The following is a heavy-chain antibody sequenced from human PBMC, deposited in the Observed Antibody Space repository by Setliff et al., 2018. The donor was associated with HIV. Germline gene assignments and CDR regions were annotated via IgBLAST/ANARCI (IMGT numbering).Heavy chain of an antibody. Sequence: SETLSLTCTVSGDSISSANYFWNWIRQPAGKGLEWIGHIYTTGRTNDNPSLKSRVTISLDTSKNQFSLKLSSVTAADTAVYYCARESRANYHYYYVHVWGKGTTVTVSS. V-gene: IGHV4-61*09. J-gene: IGHJ6*03. CDR1: GDSISSANYF. CDR2: IYTTGRT. CDR3: ARESRANYHYYYVHV.